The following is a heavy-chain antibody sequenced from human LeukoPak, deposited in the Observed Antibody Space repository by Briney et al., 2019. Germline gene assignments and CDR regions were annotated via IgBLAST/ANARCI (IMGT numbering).Heavy chain of an antibody. J-gene: IGHJ4*02. Sequence: PGGSLRLSCAVSGFTFSSYAMSWVRQAPGKGLEWVSCISGSGGSTYHADSVKGRFTISRDNSKNTLYLQMNSLRVEDTAVYYCANGGLWLPTRSDWGQGTLVTASS. CDR3: ANGGLWLPTRSD. CDR1: GFTFSSYA. D-gene: IGHD5-18*01. CDR2: ISGSGGST. V-gene: IGHV3-23*01.